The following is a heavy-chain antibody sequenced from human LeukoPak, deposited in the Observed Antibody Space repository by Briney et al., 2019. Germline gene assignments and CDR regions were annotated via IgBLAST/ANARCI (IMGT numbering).Heavy chain of an antibody. D-gene: IGHD2-2*01. Sequence: SETLSLTCTVSGGSISSSSYYWGWIRQPPGKGLEWIGSIYYSGNTYYKPSLKSRVTISVDTSKNQFSLKLSSVTAADTAVYYCARRTSRYYMDVWGKGTTVTVSS. V-gene: IGHV4-39*01. J-gene: IGHJ6*03. CDR3: ARRTSRYYMDV. CDR1: GGSISSSSYY. CDR2: IYYSGNT.